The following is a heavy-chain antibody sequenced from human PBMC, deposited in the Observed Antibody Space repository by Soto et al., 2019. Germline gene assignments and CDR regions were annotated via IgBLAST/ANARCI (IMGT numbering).Heavy chain of an antibody. CDR1: GYTFTRYT. CDR3: ARGIATGQLDP. Sequence: QVQLVQSGAEVKKPGASVKISCKASGYTFTRYTMNWVRQAPGQRLEWMGWINPDNGNTKSSQKFQDRVIITRDPSASTAYMELSSLRSEATAVYYCARGIATGQLDPWGQGTLVTVSS. CDR2: INPDNGNT. V-gene: IGHV1-3*01. J-gene: IGHJ5*02. D-gene: IGHD2-15*01.